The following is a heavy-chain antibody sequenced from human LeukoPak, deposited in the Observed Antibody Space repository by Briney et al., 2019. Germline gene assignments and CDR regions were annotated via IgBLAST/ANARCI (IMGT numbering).Heavy chain of an antibody. V-gene: IGHV5-51*01. D-gene: IGHD1-26*01. CDR3: ARRISGYYIDY. Sequence: GESLKISCQGSGYSINNYWIGWVRQMPGKGLEWMGIIWPSDSDTRYSPSFQGQVTISADKSISTAYLQWSSLKASDTAIYFCARRISGYYIDYWGQGTLVSVSS. CDR1: GYSINNYW. CDR2: IWPSDSDT. J-gene: IGHJ4*02.